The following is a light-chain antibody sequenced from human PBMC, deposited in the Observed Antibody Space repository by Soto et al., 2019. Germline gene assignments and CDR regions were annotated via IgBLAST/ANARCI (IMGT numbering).Light chain of an antibody. CDR2: DAS. Sequence: EIVLTQSPGTLSLSSGEIATLSCRASQSVGNNYLAWYQQKPGQPPRFLMYDASTRATGIPDRFSGSGSGTDFTLTITRLEPEDFAVYYCQQYGSSPLTFGGGTKVEIK. CDR3: QQYGSSPLT. J-gene: IGKJ4*01. V-gene: IGKV3-20*01. CDR1: QSVGNNY.